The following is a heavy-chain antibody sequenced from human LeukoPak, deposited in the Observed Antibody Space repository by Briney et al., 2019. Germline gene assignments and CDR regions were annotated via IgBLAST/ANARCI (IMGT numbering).Heavy chain of an antibody. Sequence: ASLKVSCKASGDTFTGYYMYWVRQAPGRGVGWRGWISNYDGRRNYAQNLQGKVTMTTDTSTRTAYIELRSWRPCDQAFYYCARDFREAEGRTEDYFVYWGEGTLVTVSS. J-gene: IGHJ4*02. CDR3: ARDFREAEGRTEDYFVY. D-gene: IGHD2-2*01. V-gene: IGHV1-2*02. CDR2: ISNYDGRR. CDR1: GDTFTGYY.